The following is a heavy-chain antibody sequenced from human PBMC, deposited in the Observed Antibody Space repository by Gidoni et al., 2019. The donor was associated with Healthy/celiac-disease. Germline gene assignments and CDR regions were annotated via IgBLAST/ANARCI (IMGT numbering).Heavy chain of an antibody. V-gene: IGHV3-49*03. J-gene: IGHJ4*02. D-gene: IGHD2-2*02. Sequence: EVQLVESGGGLVQPGRSLRLSCPASGFTFGDYAMSWFRQAPGKGLEWVGFIRSKAYGGTTEYAASVKGRFTISRDDSKSIAYLQMNSLKTEDTAVYYCTRVKGPVPAAISIDYWGQGTLVTVSS. CDR3: TRVKGPVPAAISIDY. CDR1: GFTFGDYA. CDR2: IRSKAYGGTT.